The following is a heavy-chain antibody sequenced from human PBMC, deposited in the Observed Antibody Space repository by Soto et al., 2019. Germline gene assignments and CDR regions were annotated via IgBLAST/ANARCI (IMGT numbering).Heavy chain of an antibody. D-gene: IGHD4-17*01. V-gene: IGHV4-34*01. Sequence: SETLSITCAVYGGSFSGYYWSWIRQPPGKGLEWIGEINHSGSTNYNPSLKSRVTISVDTSKNQFSLKLSSVTAADTAVYCCVGSLYGDYDYWGQGTLVTVSS. CDR2: INHSGST. J-gene: IGHJ4*02. CDR3: VGSLYGDYDY. CDR1: GGSFSGYY.